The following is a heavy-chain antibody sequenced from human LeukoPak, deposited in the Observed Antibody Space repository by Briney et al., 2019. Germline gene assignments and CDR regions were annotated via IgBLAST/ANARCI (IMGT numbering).Heavy chain of an antibody. V-gene: IGHV3-66*01. J-gene: IGHJ5*02. CDR1: GFXVSSDY. CDR3: ARSGYYDSSALNWFDP. CDR2: ISPGGNT. D-gene: IGHD3-22*01. Sequence: PGGSLRLSCAASGFXVSSDYINWVRQAPGKGLEWVSLISPGGNTFYADSVKGRFTISRDNSKNTLYLQMNSLRVEDTAVYYCARSGYYDSSALNWFDPWGQGTLVTVSS.